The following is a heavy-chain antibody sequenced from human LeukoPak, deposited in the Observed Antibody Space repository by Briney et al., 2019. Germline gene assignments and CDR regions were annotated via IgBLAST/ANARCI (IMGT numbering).Heavy chain of an antibody. Sequence: QTLSLTCALSGDSVSSNSAAWNWIRQSPSRGLEWLGRTYYRSKWHNDYAVSVKSRITINADTSNNQFSLQLNSVTPEDTAVYYCARGFGVAVAGPYYFDYWGQGTLVTVSS. CDR1: GDSVSSNSAA. CDR2: TYYRSKWHN. J-gene: IGHJ4*02. CDR3: ARGFGVAVAGPYYFDY. V-gene: IGHV6-1*01. D-gene: IGHD6-19*01.